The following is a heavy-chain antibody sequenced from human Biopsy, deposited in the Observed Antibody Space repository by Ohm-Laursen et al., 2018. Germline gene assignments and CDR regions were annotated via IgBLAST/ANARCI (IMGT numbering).Heavy chain of an antibody. D-gene: IGHD1-26*01. CDR1: GGSISSYY. CDR2: IYTSGST. J-gene: IGHJ3*02. Sequence: SQTLSLTCTVSGGSISSYYWNWIRQPAGKGLEWIGRIYTSGSTNFNPSLKSRVTMSVDTSKNHFSLNLNSVTAADTAVYYCAGIVLGPTNDAFDIWGQGTMVTVSS. V-gene: IGHV4-4*07. CDR3: AGIVLGPTNDAFDI.